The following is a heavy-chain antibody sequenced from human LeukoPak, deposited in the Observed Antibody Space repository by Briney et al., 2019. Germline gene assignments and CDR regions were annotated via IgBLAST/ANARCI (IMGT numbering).Heavy chain of an antibody. CDR1: GFTFSDYY. D-gene: IGHD6-19*01. Sequence: GGSLRLSCAASGFTFSDYYMSWIRQAPGKGLEWVSYISSSGSTIYYADSVKGRFTISRDNAKNSLYLQMNSLRAEDTAVYYCAGHIAVAGTLYYGMDVWAKGPRSPSP. V-gene: IGHV3-11*01. J-gene: IGHJ6*02. CDR2: ISSSGSTI. CDR3: AGHIAVAGTLYYGMDV.